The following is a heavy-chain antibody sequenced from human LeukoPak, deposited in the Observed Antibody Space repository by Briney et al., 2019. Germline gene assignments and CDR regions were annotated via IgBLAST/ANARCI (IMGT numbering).Heavy chain of an antibody. CDR2: IIPIFGTA. Sequence: SVKVSCKASGGTFSSYAISWVRQAPGQGLEWMGGIIPIFGTANCAQKFQGRVTITTDESTSTAYMELSSLRSEDTAVYYCARDLARADSSGYYYAFQHWGQGTLVTVSS. CDR3: ARDLARADSSGYYYAFQH. CDR1: GGTFSSYA. V-gene: IGHV1-69*05. D-gene: IGHD3-22*01. J-gene: IGHJ1*01.